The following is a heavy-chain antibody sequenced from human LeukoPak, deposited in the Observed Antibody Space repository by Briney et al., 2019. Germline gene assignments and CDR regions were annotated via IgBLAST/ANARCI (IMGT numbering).Heavy chain of an antibody. D-gene: IGHD2-15*01. CDR1: GLTFSSYS. CDR3: AKAPGDCSGGSCYLQI. V-gene: IGHV3-21*01. CDR2: ITSSSSYI. Sequence: GRTLRLSYAASGLTFSSYSINWVRQAPGKALEWVSSITSSSSYIYYADSVKGRFTISRDNAKNSLYLQMNSLRAEDTAVYYCAKAPGDCSGGSCYLQIWGQGTMVTVSS. J-gene: IGHJ3*02.